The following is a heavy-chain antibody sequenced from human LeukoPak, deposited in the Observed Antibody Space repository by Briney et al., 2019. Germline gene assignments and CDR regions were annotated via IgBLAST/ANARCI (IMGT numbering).Heavy chain of an antibody. CDR1: GFTFSNAW. CDR3: ARAFS. D-gene: IGHD3-16*01. Sequence: GGSLRLSCAASGFTFSNAWMSWVRQAPGKGLEWVANIKEGGSEKSYVDSVKGRFTISRDNAKNSLYLQMNSLRAEDTAVYYCARAFSWGQGTLVTVSS. J-gene: IGHJ5*02. CDR2: IKEGGSEK. V-gene: IGHV3-7*01.